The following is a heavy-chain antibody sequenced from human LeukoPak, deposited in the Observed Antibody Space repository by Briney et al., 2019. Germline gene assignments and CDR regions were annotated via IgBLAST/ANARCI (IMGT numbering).Heavy chain of an antibody. Sequence: GGSLRLSCAASGFTFSNYGMHWVRQAPGKGLEWVAVIWYDGSNKYCADSVKGRFTISRDNSKNTLYLQINSLRAEDTAMYYCARAVGPFDIWGQGTIVIVSS. J-gene: IGHJ3*02. CDR1: GFTFSNYG. V-gene: IGHV3-33*01. CDR3: ARAVGPFDI. CDR2: IWYDGSNK.